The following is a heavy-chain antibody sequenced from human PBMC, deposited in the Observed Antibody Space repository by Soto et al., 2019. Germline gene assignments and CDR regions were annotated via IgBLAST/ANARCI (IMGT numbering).Heavy chain of an antibody. CDR3: ARKHSLDYIRWGLDP. D-gene: IGHD4-4*01. CDR1: GDSISSSGC. Sequence: SETLSLTCTVSGDSISSSGCWTWVRQPPGKGLEWIGEILPNGGTNYNPSFKSRVTISVDKSKNNFSLRLTGLTSDDTAIYYCARKHSLDYIRWGLDPWGQGTLVTVSS. CDR2: ILPNGGT. V-gene: IGHV4-4*02. J-gene: IGHJ5*02.